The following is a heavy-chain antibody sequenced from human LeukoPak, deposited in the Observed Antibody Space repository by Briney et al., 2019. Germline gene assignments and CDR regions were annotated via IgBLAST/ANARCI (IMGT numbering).Heavy chain of an antibody. CDR2: IYYSGST. J-gene: IGHJ3*02. D-gene: IGHD3-9*01. CDR3: ARHIPHSLYDILTGLNAFDI. V-gene: IGHV4-59*08. CDR1: GGSISSYY. Sequence: PSETPSLTCTFSGGSISSYYWSWIRQPPGKGLEWIGYIYYSGSTNYNPSLKSRVTISVDTSKNQFSLKLGSVTAADTAVYYCARHIPHSLYDILTGLNAFDIWGQGTMVTVSS.